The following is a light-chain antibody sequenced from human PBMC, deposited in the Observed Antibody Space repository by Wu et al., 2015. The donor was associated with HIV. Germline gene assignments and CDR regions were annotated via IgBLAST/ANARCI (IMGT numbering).Light chain of an antibody. J-gene: IGKJ4*01. V-gene: IGKV1-39*01. Sequence: DIQMTQSPSSLSASVGDRVTITCRASQRVSHYLNWYQQKPGKAPNILIYATSNLQDGVPSRFTGSGSGTDFTLTINSLQPEDFGTYFCQQTYSIPLTFGGGTKVDIK. CDR3: QQTYSIPLT. CDR2: ATS. CDR1: QRVSHY.